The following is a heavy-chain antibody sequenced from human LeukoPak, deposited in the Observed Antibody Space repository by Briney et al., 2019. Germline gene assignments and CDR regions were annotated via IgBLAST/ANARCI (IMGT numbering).Heavy chain of an antibody. CDR3: VLGAYDFWSANTGVAFDI. CDR2: IYIDGIT. D-gene: IGHD3-3*01. J-gene: IGHJ3*02. Sequence: KASETLSLTCNVSGVSISSSGYYWTWIRQPAGKGLEWIGRIYIDGITDYSPSLKSRLTISLDTSKSQFSLKLSSVTAADTAVYYCVLGAYDFWSANTGVAFDIWGQGTMVTVSS. V-gene: IGHV4-61*02. CDR1: GVSISSSGYY.